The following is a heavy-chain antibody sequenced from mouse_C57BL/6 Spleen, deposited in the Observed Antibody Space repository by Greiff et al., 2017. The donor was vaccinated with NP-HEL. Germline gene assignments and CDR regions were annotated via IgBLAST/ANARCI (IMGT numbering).Heavy chain of an antibody. V-gene: IGHV1-82*01. CDR1: GYAFSSSW. J-gene: IGHJ4*01. Sequence: QVQLQQSGPELVKPGDSVKISCKASGYAFSSSWMNWVKQRPGKGLEWIGRIYPGDGDTNYNGKFKGKATLTADKSSSTAYMQLSSLTSEDSAVYFCARNGYYEDYAMDYWGQGTSVTVSS. D-gene: IGHD2-3*01. CDR3: ARNGYYEDYAMDY. CDR2: IYPGDGDT.